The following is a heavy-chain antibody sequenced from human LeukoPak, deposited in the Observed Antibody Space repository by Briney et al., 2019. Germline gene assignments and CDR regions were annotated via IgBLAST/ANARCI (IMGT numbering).Heavy chain of an antibody. CDR1: GFTFSNYG. CDR3: AKVFEYSSSSLFDY. Sequence: GGSLRLSCAASGFTFSNYGMTWVRQAPGKGLEWVSTISGSGGSTYYANSVKGRFTISRDNSKNTLYLQMNSLRAEDTAVYYCAKVFEYSSSSLFDYWGQGTLVTVSS. D-gene: IGHD6-6*01. CDR2: ISGSGGST. V-gene: IGHV3-23*01. J-gene: IGHJ4*02.